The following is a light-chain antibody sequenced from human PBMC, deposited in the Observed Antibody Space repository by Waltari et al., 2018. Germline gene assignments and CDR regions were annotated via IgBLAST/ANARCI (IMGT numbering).Light chain of an antibody. CDR2: EVS. Sequence: QSALTQPAPVSGSPGQSITISCTGTSGDIGGYNYVSWYQQYPGKAPKLIIFEVSYRPSGVSHRFSASKSGNTASLTISGLQAEDEAHYYCSSYTMTSATAFGTGTKVTVL. CDR1: SGDIGGYNY. CDR3: SSYTMTSATA. V-gene: IGLV2-14*01. J-gene: IGLJ1*01.